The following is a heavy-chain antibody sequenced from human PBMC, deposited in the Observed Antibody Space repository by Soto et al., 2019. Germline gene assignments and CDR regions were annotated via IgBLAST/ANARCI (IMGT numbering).Heavy chain of an antibody. J-gene: IGHJ4*02. Sequence: GGSLRLSCAASGFTFSSYWMHWVRQAPGKGLVWVSRINSDGSSTSYADSVKGRFTISRDNAKNTLYLQMNSLRAEDTAVYYCARSRLRYFDWLSDTRNFDYWGQGTLVTVSS. CDR3: ARSRLRYFDWLSDTRNFDY. CDR2: INSDGSST. CDR1: GFTFSSYW. V-gene: IGHV3-74*01. D-gene: IGHD3-9*01.